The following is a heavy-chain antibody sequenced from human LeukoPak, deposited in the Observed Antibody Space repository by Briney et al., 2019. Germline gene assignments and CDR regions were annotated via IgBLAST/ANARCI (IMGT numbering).Heavy chain of an antibody. CDR3: ASSSTGDYPDY. D-gene: IGHD3-16*01. CDR2: IYPVDSDT. CDR1: GYIFTSYW. Sequence: GESLNISCKVSGYIFTSYWIAWVRQMPGKGLEWMGIIYPVDSDTRYSPSFQGQVSFSADKSISTAYLHWSSLKASDTAMYYCASSSTGDYPDYWGRGTLVTVSS. V-gene: IGHV5-51*01. J-gene: IGHJ4*02.